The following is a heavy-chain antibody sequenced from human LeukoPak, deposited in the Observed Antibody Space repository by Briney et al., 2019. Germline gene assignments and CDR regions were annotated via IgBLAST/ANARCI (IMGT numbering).Heavy chain of an antibody. CDR3: ATISGFRESQVDY. J-gene: IGHJ4*02. D-gene: IGHD3-10*01. Sequence: GGSLRLSCAASGFTFSSYSMNWVRQAPGKGLEWVSSISSSSSYIYYADSVKGRFTISRDNAKNSLYLQMNSLRAEDTAVYYCATISGFRESQVDYWGQGTLVTVSS. V-gene: IGHV3-21*01. CDR1: GFTFSSYS. CDR2: ISSSSSYI.